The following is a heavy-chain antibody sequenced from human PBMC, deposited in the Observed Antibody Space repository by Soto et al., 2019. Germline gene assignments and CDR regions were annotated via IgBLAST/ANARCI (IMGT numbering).Heavy chain of an antibody. Sequence: EVPLVESGGGLVQPGRSLRLSCAASGFTFDDYAMHWVRQAPGKGLEWVSGISWNSGSIGYADSVKGRFTISRDNAKNSLYLQMNSLRAEDTALYYCAKEDPLLLAFDIWGQGTMVTVSS. CDR3: AKEDPLLLAFDI. V-gene: IGHV3-9*01. J-gene: IGHJ3*02. D-gene: IGHD1-26*01. CDR2: ISWNSGSI. CDR1: GFTFDDYA.